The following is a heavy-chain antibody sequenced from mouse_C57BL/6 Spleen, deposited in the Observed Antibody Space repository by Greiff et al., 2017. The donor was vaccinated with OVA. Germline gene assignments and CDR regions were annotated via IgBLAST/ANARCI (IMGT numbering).Heavy chain of an antibody. D-gene: IGHD1-1*01. CDR1: GFSLTSYG. CDR3: ARHNYGSSYGAMDY. J-gene: IGHJ4*01. V-gene: IGHV2-6-1*01. CDR2: IWSDGST. Sequence: VQLQESGPGLVAPSQSLSITCTVSGFSLTSYGVHWVRQPPGKGLEWLVVIWSDGSTTYNSALKSRLSISKDNSKSQVFLKMNSLQTDDTAMYYCARHNYGSSYGAMDYWGQGTSVTVSS.